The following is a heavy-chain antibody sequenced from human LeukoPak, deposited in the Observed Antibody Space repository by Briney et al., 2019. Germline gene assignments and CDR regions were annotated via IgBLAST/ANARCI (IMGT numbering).Heavy chain of an antibody. J-gene: IGHJ4*02. CDR1: GFTFSSYA. CDR2: ISYDGSNK. CDR3: ARTAPTTYYDFWSGYLHFDY. D-gene: IGHD3-3*01. V-gene: IGHV3-30-3*01. Sequence: GGSLRLSCAASGFTFSSYAMSWVRQAPGKGLEWVAVISYDGSNKYYADSVKGRFTISRDNSKNTLYLQMNSLRAEDTAVYYCARTAPTTYYDFWSGYLHFDYWGQGTLVTVSS.